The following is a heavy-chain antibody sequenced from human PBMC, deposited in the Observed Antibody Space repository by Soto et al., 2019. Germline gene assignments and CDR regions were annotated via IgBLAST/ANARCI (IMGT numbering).Heavy chain of an antibody. Sequence: SETLPLTCTVSGGSISSDYWSWIRQPPGKGLEWIGYIYYSGSTNYNPSLKSRVTISVDTSKNQFSLKLSSVTAADTAVYYCARRWGSAGDYWGQGTLVTVS. V-gene: IGHV4-59*08. J-gene: IGHJ4*02. D-gene: IGHD2-15*01. CDR2: IYYSGST. CDR3: ARRWGSAGDY. CDR1: GGSISSDY.